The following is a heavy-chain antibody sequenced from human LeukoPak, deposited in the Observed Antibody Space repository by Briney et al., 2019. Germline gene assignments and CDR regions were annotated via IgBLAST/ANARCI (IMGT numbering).Heavy chain of an antibody. V-gene: IGHV3-53*01. CDR3: ARLRRGY. CDR2: IKSDGTT. J-gene: IGHJ4*02. Sequence: GGSLRLSCAASGLTVTSNHMSWVRQAPGKGLEWVSLIKSDGTTEYADSVKGRFTISRDNSENTLFLQMNSLRVEDTAVYYCARLRRGYWGRGTPVTVSS. CDR1: GLTVTSNH.